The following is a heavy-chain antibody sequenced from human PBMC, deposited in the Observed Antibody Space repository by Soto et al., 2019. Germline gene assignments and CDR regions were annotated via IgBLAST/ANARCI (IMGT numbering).Heavy chain of an antibody. CDR2: SFSAGGA. J-gene: IGHJ4*02. CDR3: ARILEAVSIIEYYFDY. CDR1: GFSLDNAGMG. V-gene: IGHV2-26*01. Sequence: QVTLRESGTVLVKPTETLTLTCSVSGFSLDNAGMGVSWIRQPPGKALEWPAHSFSAGGAAYSTSLRSRLTITKDTPNSQVVLTMTNMHPVDTATYYCARILEAVSIIEYYFDYWGPGTLVTVSS. D-gene: IGHD3-3*01.